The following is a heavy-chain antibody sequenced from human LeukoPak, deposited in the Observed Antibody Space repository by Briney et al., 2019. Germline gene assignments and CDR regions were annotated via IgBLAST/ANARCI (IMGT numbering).Heavy chain of an antibody. D-gene: IGHD6-19*01. J-gene: IGHJ6*02. V-gene: IGHV4-34*01. CDR3: ASRGVGQWLVYYYYGMDV. CDR2: INHSGST. CDR1: DGSITNYD. Sequence: SETLSLTCTVSDGSITNYDWSWIRQPPGKGLEWIGEINHSGSTNYNPSLKSRVTISVDTSKNQFSLKLSSVTAADTAVYYCASRGVGQWLVYYYYGMDVWGQGTTVTVSS.